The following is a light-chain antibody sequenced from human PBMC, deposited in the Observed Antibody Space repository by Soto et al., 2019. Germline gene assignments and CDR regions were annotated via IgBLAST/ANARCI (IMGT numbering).Light chain of an antibody. CDR2: GAS. CDR3: QQYVTSSPRT. V-gene: IGKV3-20*01. Sequence: EIVLTQSPGTLSLSPGERATLSCRASQRVSGNFLAWYQEKPGQTPRLLIYGASSRATGIPDRFSGSGSGTDFTLTITRLEPEDFAVYYCQQYVTSSPRTFGQGTKVDI. J-gene: IGKJ1*01. CDR1: QRVSGNF.